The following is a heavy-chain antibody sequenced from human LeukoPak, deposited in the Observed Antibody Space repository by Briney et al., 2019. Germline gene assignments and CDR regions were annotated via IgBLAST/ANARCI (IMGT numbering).Heavy chain of an antibody. J-gene: IGHJ4*02. CDR2: IRPSDSEP. D-gene: IGHD2-21*01. V-gene: IGHV5-10-1*01. CDR3: ARHYSNDHTLFDF. CDR1: GYSFSTYW. Sequence: GESLKISFKVSGYSFSTYWITWVRQMPGGALEWMGRIRPSDSEPNYSPSFQGHVTISADRSINTVYLQWSSLRATDTTIYFCARHYSNDHTLFDFWGQGALVTVST.